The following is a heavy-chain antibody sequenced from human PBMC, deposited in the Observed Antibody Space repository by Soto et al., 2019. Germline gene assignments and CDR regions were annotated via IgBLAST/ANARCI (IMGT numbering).Heavy chain of an antibody. CDR2: IIPIFDTA. CDR3: ATLIIMTVVVIHRPPPASAI. Sequence: GPSAEACSDEPRGALGSCARWWLRQATRQGLEWMGVIIPIFDTAHYAQKFTGSVTITAHESTSTAYMELSSLRSEDTAVYYCATLIIMTVVVIHRPPPASAIWRHGTTVPVS. J-gene: IGHJ3*02. D-gene: IGHD3-22*01. V-gene: IGHV1-69*13. CDR1: RGALGSCA.